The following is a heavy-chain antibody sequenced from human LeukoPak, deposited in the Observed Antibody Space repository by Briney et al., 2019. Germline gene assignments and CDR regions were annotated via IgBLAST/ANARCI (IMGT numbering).Heavy chain of an antibody. Sequence: GGSLRLSCAASGFTFSSYWMSWVRQAPGKGLEWVANIKQDGSEKYYVDSVKGRFTISRDNAKNSLYLQMNSLRAEDTAVYYCARELYSGYGGEVDYWGQGTLVTVSS. CDR1: GFTFSSYW. V-gene: IGHV3-7*01. D-gene: IGHD5-12*01. CDR3: ARELYSGYGGEVDY. CDR2: IKQDGSEK. J-gene: IGHJ4*02.